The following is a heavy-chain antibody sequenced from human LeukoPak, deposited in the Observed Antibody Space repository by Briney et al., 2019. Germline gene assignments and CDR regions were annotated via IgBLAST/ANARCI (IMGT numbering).Heavy chain of an antibody. J-gene: IGHJ2*01. CDR1: GYTFTNYG. V-gene: IGHV1-18*01. CDR3: ARKARGRCSSTSCYNAWWYFDL. CDR2: ISAYNGKT. D-gene: IGHD2-2*01. Sequence: ASVKVSCKASGYTFTNYGISWVRQAPGQGLEWMGWISAYNGKTNYAQKLQGRVTMTTDTSTSTAYMELRSLRSDDTAVYYCARKARGRCSSTSCYNAWWYFDLWGRGTLVTVSS.